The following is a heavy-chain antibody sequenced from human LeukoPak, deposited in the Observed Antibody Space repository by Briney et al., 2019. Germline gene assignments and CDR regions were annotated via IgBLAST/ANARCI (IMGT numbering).Heavy chain of an antibody. CDR3: ARLPKYSRPLDY. D-gene: IGHD6-6*01. J-gene: IGHJ4*02. Sequence: ASVNVSCKASVYTFSSYDINWVRQATGQGVEWMGWMNPNSGNTAYAQKFQGRVTMSSDTSISTAYMELSSLRSEDTAVYYCARLPKYSRPLDYWGQGTLVTVSS. CDR1: VYTFSSYD. V-gene: IGHV1-8*02. CDR2: MNPNSGNT.